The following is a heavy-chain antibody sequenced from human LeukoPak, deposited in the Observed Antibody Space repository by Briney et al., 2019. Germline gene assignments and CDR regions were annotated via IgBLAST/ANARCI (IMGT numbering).Heavy chain of an antibody. D-gene: IGHD4-11*01. CDR2: INPSGGST. J-gene: IGHJ4*02. CDR3: ARDDYSNYGWFDY. V-gene: IGHV1-46*01. CDR1: GGTFSSYA. Sequence: GASVKVSCKASGGTFSSYAISWVRQAPGQGLEWMGIINPSGGSTSYAQKFQGRVTMTRDMSTSTVYMELSSLRSEDTAVYYCARDDYSNYGWFDYWGQGTLVTVSS.